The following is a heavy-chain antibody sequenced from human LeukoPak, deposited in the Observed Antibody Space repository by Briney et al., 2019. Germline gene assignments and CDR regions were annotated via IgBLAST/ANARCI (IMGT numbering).Heavy chain of an antibody. CDR1: GFTFSSAW. J-gene: IGHJ4*02. CDR2: IKSKTDGRTT. CDR3: TTDSETYYSDTSGYYYGSFDY. Sequence: GGSLRLSCAASGFTFSSAWMTWVRQAPGKGLEWVGRIKSKTDGRTTDYAAPVKGRFTISRDDSKNTLYLQMNSLKTEDTAVYYCTTDSETYYSDTSGYYYGSFDYWGQGTLVTVSS. D-gene: IGHD3-22*01. V-gene: IGHV3-15*01.